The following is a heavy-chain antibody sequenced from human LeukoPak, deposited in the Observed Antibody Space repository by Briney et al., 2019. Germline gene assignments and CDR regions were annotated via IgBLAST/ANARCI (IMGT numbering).Heavy chain of an antibody. CDR3: AREPGGY. CDR2: IYYSGST. J-gene: IGHJ4*02. CDR1: GCSLTSFY. Sequence: SGTLSPTCTFSGCSLTSFYWGWVRQPPREGLEWIGYIYYSGSTNYNPSLKSRVTISVDTSKNQFSLKLSSVTAADTAVYYCAREPGGYWGQGTLVTVSS. V-gene: IGHV4-59*01. D-gene: IGHD1-14*01.